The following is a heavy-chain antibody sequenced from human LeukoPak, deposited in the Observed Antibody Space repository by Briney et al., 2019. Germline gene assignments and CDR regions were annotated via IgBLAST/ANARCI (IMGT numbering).Heavy chain of an antibody. J-gene: IGHJ6*03. CDR2: INHSGST. CDR1: GGSFSGYY. D-gene: IGHD3-16*01. V-gene: IGHV4-34*01. Sequence: SETLSLTCAVYGGSFSGYYWSWIRQPPGKGLEWIGEINHSGSTNYNPSLKSRVTISVDTSKNQFSLKLSSVTAADTAVYYCASGDYVSLWGRYYYMDVWGKGTTVTVSS. CDR3: ASGDYVSLWGRYYYMDV.